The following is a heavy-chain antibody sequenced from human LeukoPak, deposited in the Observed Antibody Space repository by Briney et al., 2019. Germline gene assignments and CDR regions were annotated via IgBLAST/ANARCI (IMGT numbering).Heavy chain of an antibody. CDR1: GFTFSSYA. Sequence: PGGSLRLSCAASGFTFSSYAMSWVRRAPGKGLEWVSAISGSGGSTYYVDSVKGRFTISRDNSKNTLYLQMNSLRAEDTAVYYCAKARTVVVTQFDYWGQGTLVTVSS. J-gene: IGHJ4*02. D-gene: IGHD3-22*01. CDR2: ISGSGGST. CDR3: AKARTVVVTQFDY. V-gene: IGHV3-23*01.